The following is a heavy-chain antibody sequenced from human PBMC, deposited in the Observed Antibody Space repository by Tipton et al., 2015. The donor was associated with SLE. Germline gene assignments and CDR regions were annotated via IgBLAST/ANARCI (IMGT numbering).Heavy chain of an antibody. Sequence: TLSLTCTVSGGSISSYYWSWIRQPPGKGLEWIGYIYYSGSTNYNPSLKGRVTISVDTSKNQFSLKLRSVTAADTAVYYCARSSGSYRHFDYWGQGTLVTVSS. CDR3: ARSSGSYRHFDY. D-gene: IGHD3-10*01. CDR2: IYYSGST. J-gene: IGHJ4*02. CDR1: GGSISSYY. V-gene: IGHV4-59*08.